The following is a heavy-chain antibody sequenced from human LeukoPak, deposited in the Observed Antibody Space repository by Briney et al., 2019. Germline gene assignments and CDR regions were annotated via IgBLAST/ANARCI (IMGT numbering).Heavy chain of an antibody. Sequence: SETLSLTCAVSGGSISSYYWSWIRQPPGKGLEWIGYIYYSGSTNYNPSLKSRVTISVDTSKNQFSLKLSSVTAADTAVYYCARYTYYYDSSGYYSWFDPWGQGTLVTVSS. CDR3: ARYTYYYDSSGYYSWFDP. V-gene: IGHV4-59*01. CDR1: GGSISSYY. CDR2: IYYSGST. J-gene: IGHJ5*02. D-gene: IGHD3-22*01.